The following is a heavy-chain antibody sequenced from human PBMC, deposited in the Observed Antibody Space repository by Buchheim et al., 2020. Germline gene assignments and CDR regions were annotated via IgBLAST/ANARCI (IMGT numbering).Heavy chain of an antibody. J-gene: IGHJ4*02. V-gene: IGHV3-21*05. CDR2: VINNVNNI. Sequence: EVQLVESGGGLVKPGGSLRLSCAASGFAFRNYHMAWVRQAPGKGLEWVSYVINNVNNILYSDSVKGRFTISRDNAKNSLYLQMDNLRAEDTAVYYCARDRTGLYYFDSWGQGTL. CDR3: ARDRTGLYYFDS. D-gene: IGHD2-8*02. CDR1: GFAFRNYH.